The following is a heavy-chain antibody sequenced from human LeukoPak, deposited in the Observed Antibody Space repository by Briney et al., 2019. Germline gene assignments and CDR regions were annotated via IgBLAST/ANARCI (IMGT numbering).Heavy chain of an antibody. V-gene: IGHV4-31*03. CDR2: INHSGST. J-gene: IGHJ2*01. D-gene: IGHD3-22*01. Sequence: SQTPSLTCTVSGGSISSGASDWGWIRQHPKRGLEWVGYINHSGSTYYNPSLGSRVTMSVDTSKNQFSLKLSSVTAADSAVYYCARAARQGFTMIVVPFFYFDLWGRGTLVTVSS. CDR3: ARAARQGFTMIVVPFFYFDL. CDR1: GGSISSGASD.